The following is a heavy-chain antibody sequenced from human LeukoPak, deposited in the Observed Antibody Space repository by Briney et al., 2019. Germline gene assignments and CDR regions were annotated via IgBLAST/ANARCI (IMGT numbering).Heavy chain of an antibody. CDR1: GGSISSYY. V-gene: IGHV4-59*08. D-gene: IGHD3-16*01. Sequence: SETLSLTCTVSGGSISSYYWSWIRQPPGKGLEWIGYIYYSGSTNYNPSLKSRVTISVDTSKNQCSLKLSSVTAADTAVYYCATGLGPYYFDYWGQGTLVTVSS. CDR3: ATGLGPYYFDY. CDR2: IYYSGST. J-gene: IGHJ4*02.